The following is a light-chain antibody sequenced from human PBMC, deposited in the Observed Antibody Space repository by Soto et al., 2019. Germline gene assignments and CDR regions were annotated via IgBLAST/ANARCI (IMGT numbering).Light chain of an antibody. V-gene: IGKV3-15*01. CDR3: QHYNNWPPWT. J-gene: IGKJ1*01. Sequence: IVMTQSPVTMSVSPGERATLSCRASQSISTNLAWYRQKPGQAPRLLIYGASTRATGIPARFSGGGSGTEFTLTISSLQSEDFAVYYCQHYNNWPPWTFGQGTKVETK. CDR1: QSISTN. CDR2: GAS.